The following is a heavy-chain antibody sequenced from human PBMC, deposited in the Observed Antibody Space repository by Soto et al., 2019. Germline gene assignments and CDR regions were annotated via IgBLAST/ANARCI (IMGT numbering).Heavy chain of an antibody. J-gene: IGHJ4*02. V-gene: IGHV1-8*01. CDR2: MNPNSGNT. D-gene: IGHD6-19*01. Sequence: QVQLVQSGAEVKKPGASVKVSCKASGYTFTSYDINWVRQATGQGLEWMGWMNPNSGNTAYAQKCQGRVTMTRNTSISTAYMELSSLRSEDTAVYYCARERSSGWYVDYWGQGTLVTVSS. CDR3: ARERSSGWYVDY. CDR1: GYTFTSYD.